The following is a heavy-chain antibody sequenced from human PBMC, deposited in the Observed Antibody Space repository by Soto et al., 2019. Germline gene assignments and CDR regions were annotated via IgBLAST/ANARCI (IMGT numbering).Heavy chain of an antibody. CDR3: ARGVYNSYYGLDV. J-gene: IGHJ6*02. CDR2: IYSGGST. V-gene: IGHV3-66*01. D-gene: IGHD1-1*01. Sequence: EVQLVESGGGLVQPGGSLRLSCGASGFTVSSNYMSWVRQAPGKGLEWVSVIYSGGSTYYADSVKGRFTISRDNSKNTLYLQMNSLRAEDTAVYYCARGVYNSYYGLDVWGQGTTFTVSS. CDR1: GFTVSSNY.